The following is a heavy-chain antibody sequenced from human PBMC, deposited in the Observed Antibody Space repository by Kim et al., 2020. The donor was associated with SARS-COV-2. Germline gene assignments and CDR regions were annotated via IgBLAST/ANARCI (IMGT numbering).Heavy chain of an antibody. CDR1: GFTFRGEG. Sequence: GGSGRLSWAASGFTFRGEGMDGVRRVPGKGLEWVAVISYDGSNKYYADSVKGRFTISRDNSKNTLYLQMNSLRAEDTAVYYCAKEEQWPTTNFDYWGQGTLVTVSS. CDR3: AKEEQWPTTNFDY. CDR2: ISYDGSNK. D-gene: IGHD6-19*01. V-gene: IGHV3-30*18. J-gene: IGHJ4*02.